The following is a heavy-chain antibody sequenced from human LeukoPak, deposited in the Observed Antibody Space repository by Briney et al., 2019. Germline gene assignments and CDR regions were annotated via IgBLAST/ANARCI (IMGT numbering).Heavy chain of an antibody. CDR2: IYYSGST. CDR3: ARGFAGAAWLDYFDY. Sequence: SETLSLTCTVSGGSISSGGYYWSWIRQHPGKGLEWIGYIYYSGSTYYNPSLKSRVTISVDTSKNQFSLKLSSVTAADTAVYYCARGFAGAAWLDYFDYWGQGTLVTVSS. D-gene: IGHD1-26*01. V-gene: IGHV4-31*03. CDR1: GGSISSGGYY. J-gene: IGHJ4*02.